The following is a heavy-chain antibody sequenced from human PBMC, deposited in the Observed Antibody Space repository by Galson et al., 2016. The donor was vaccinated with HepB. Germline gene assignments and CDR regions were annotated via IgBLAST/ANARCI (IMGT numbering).Heavy chain of an antibody. Sequence: SVKVSCKASGGSFTSTAVSWVRQAPGQGLQWVGGIIPLLRLADYARDLQGRLTITADESPTTAYMELSSLRSEATAIYYCAMTANLVTHRSIGASSPDDYWGQGTLVTVSA. CDR1: GGSFTSTA. V-gene: IGHV1-69*10. CDR2: IIPLLRLA. D-gene: IGHD6-13*01. CDR3: AMTANLVTHRSIGASSPDDY. J-gene: IGHJ4*02.